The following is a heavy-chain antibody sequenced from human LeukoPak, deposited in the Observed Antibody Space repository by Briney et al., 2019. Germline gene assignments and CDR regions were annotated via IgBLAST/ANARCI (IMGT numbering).Heavy chain of an antibody. CDR3: AKARPGYSSSWYFDY. Sequence: GGSLRLSCAASGFTFDDYAMHWVRRAPGKGLEWVSGISWNSGSIGYADSVKGRFTISRDNAKNSLYLQMNSLRAEDTALYYCAKARPGYSSSWYFDYWGQGTLVTVSS. CDR2: ISWNSGSI. J-gene: IGHJ4*02. D-gene: IGHD6-13*01. V-gene: IGHV3-9*01. CDR1: GFTFDDYA.